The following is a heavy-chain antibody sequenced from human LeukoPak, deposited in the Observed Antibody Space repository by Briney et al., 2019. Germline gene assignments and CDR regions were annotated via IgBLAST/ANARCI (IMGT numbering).Heavy chain of an antibody. CDR3: ARQIVVVPAAVGGFDP. Sequence: SETLSLTCTVSGGSISSSSYYWGWIRQPPGKGLEWIGSIYYSGSTYYNPSLKSRVTISVDTSKNQFSLKLSSVTAADTAVYYCARQIVVVPAAVGGFDPWGQGTLVTVSS. CDR1: GGSISSSSYY. CDR2: IYYSGST. J-gene: IGHJ5*02. V-gene: IGHV4-39*07. D-gene: IGHD2-2*01.